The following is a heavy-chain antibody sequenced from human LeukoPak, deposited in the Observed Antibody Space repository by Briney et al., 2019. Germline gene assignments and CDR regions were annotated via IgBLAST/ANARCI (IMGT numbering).Heavy chain of an antibody. CDR1: GYTFTSYG. CDR3: ARGWQDIVVVPASYFDY. CDR2: ISAYNGNT. J-gene: IGHJ4*02. D-gene: IGHD2-2*01. Sequence: ASVKVSCKASGYTFTSYGISWVRQAPGQGLEWMGWISAYNGNTNYAQKLQGRVTMTTDTSTSTAYMELRSLRSDDTAVYYCARGWQDIVVVPASYFDYWGQGTLVTVSS. V-gene: IGHV1-18*01.